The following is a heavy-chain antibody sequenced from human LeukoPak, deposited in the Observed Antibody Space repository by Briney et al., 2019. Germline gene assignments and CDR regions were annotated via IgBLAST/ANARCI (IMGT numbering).Heavy chain of an antibody. V-gene: IGHV2-5*02. J-gene: IGHJ4*02. CDR2: IYWDDDK. D-gene: IGHD5-12*01. CDR3: AHRDLSGSFTY. Sequence: SGPTLVNPTQTLTLTCTFSGFSLSSSGVSVGWIRQPPGKALEWLVLIYWDDDKRYSPSLKSRLTITKDTSKNQVVLTLTNMDPVDTATYHCAHRDLSGSFTYWGQGTLVTVSS. CDR1: GFSLSSSGVS.